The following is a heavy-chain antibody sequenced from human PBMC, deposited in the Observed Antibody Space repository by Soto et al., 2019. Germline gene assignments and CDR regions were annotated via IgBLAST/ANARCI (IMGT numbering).Heavy chain of an antibody. Sequence: GGSLRLSCVASEFTFNSYAMNWVRQAPGKGLEWVSGISGSGDITHYADSVKGRFTISRDNSKNTLYLQMNSLRAEDTAVYYCAKSTLVVLVIHEFDSWGQGTLVTVSS. D-gene: IGHD3-22*01. V-gene: IGHV3-23*01. CDR1: EFTFNSYA. CDR2: ISGSGDIT. CDR3: AKSTLVVLVIHEFDS. J-gene: IGHJ4*02.